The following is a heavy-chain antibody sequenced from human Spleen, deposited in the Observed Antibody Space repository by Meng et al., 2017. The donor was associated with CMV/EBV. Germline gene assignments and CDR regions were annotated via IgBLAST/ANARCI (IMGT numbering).Heavy chain of an antibody. V-gene: IGHV1-18*01. CDR1: GYTFTSYG. J-gene: IGHJ4*02. D-gene: IGHD3-3*01. CDR3: ARGGKSIRFLEWIYYFDY. Sequence: ASVKVSCKASGYTFTSYGISWVRQAPGQGLEWMGWISAYNGNTNYAQKLQGRVTITRNTSISTAYMELSSLRSDDTAVYYCARGGKSIRFLEWIYYFDYWGQGTLVTVSS. CDR2: ISAYNGNT.